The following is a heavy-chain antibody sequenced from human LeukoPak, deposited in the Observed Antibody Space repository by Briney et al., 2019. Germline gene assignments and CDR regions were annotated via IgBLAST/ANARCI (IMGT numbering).Heavy chain of an antibody. D-gene: IGHD1-26*01. CDR2: IRYDGSNK. CDR1: GFTFSSYG. J-gene: IGHJ4*02. Sequence: GGSLRLSCAASGFTFSSYGMHWVRQAPGKGLEWVAFIRYDGSNKHYADSVKGRFTISRDNSKNTLYLQMNSLRAEDTAVYYCAKDRAPWYSGSYYGIGYWGQGTLVTVSS. V-gene: IGHV3-30*02. CDR3: AKDRAPWYSGSYYGIGY.